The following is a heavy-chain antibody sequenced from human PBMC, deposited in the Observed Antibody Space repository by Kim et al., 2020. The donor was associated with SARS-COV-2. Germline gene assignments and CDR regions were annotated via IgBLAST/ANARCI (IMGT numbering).Heavy chain of an antibody. V-gene: IGHV3-48*02. CDR3: ARDHDIWAH. J-gene: IGHJ4*02. D-gene: IGHD3-9*01. Sequence: SAIYSADSVKGRFTITMDNAKNSMYLQINSLGDEEPAVYYCARDHDIWAHWGQGTLVTVSS. CDR2: SAI.